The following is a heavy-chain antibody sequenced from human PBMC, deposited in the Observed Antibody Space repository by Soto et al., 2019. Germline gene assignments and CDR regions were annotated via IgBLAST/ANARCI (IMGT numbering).Heavy chain of an antibody. J-gene: IGHJ6*02. V-gene: IGHV3-30*18. CDR2: ISYDGSNK. CDR1: GFTFSSYG. CDR3: AKDARSSWAYYYYYYGMDV. D-gene: IGHD6-13*01. Sequence: GGSLRLSCAASGFTFSSYGMHWVRQAPGKGLEWVAVISYDGSNKYYADSVKGRFTISRDNSKNTLYLQMNSLRAEDTAVYYCAKDARSSWAYYYYYYGMDVWGQGTTVTVSS.